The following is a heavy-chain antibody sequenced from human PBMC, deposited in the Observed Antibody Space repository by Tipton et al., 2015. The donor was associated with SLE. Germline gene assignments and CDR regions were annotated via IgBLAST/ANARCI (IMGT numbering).Heavy chain of an antibody. CDR3: ARHGTNGYCSGGSCSPGAWFDP. CDR2: AYYSGTT. CDR1: GGPISSSSYY. J-gene: IGHJ5*02. Sequence: TLSLTCTVSGGPISSSSYYWGWIRQPPGKGLEWIGTAYYSGTTYYNPSLKSRVTISVDTSKNQFSLKLSSLTAADTAVYFCARHGTNGYCSGGSCSPGAWFDPWGQGPLVTVSS. D-gene: IGHD2-15*01. V-gene: IGHV4-39*07.